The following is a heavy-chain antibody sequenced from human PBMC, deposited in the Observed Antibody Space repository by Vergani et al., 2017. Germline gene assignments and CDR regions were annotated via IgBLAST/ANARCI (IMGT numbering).Heavy chain of an antibody. D-gene: IGHD1-1*01. CDR1: GFTSSYYG. V-gene: IGHV3-30*03. Sequence: QVHLVESGGGVVQPGRSLRLSCVVSGFTSSYYGMHWVRQAPGKGLEWGAVISYAGTQKYYADSVKGRFTISRDNSKSTLYLQMNSLRTEDTAVYYCATKSCGTPGCQIGYFREWGQGTLVTVSS. J-gene: IGHJ1*01. CDR2: ISYAGTQK. CDR3: ATKSCGTPGCQIGYFRE.